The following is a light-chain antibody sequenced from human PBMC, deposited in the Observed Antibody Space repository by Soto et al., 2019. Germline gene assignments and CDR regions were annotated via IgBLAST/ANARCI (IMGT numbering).Light chain of an antibody. CDR3: SSYTSRTTYV. CDR1: SSDVGGYNY. J-gene: IGLJ1*01. CDR2: EVS. Sequence: QSVLTQPASVSGSPGQSITISCTGTSSDVGGYNYVSWYQQHPGKAPKLMIYEVSNRPSGVSFRFSGSKSGNTASLTISGLQAEDEADYYCSSYTSRTTYVVGTGTKVTVL. V-gene: IGLV2-14*01.